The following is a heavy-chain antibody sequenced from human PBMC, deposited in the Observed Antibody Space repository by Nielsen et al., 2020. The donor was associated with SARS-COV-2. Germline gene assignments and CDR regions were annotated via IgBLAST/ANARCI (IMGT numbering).Heavy chain of an antibody. CDR2: ISWNSGSI. Sequence: GGSLRLSCAASGFTFDDYAMHWVRQAPGKGLEWVSGISWNSGSIGYADSVKGRFTISRDNAKNSLYLQMNSLRAEDTALYYCAKDHGSQWFGEYHDYWGQGTLVTVSS. CDR3: AKDHGSQWFGEYHDY. D-gene: IGHD3-10*01. J-gene: IGHJ4*02. V-gene: IGHV3-9*01. CDR1: GFTFDDYA.